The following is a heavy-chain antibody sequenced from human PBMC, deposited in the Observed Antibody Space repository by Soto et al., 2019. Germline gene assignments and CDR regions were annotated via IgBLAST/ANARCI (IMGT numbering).Heavy chain of an antibody. Sequence: GGSLRLSCEASGFTFSSYSMNWVRQAPGKGLEWVSSISSSSSYIYYADSVKGRFTISRDNAKNSLYLQMNSLRAEDTAVYYCARDRELGPADYWGQGTLVTVSS. J-gene: IGHJ4*02. CDR1: GFTFSSYS. CDR3: ARDRELGPADY. CDR2: ISSSSSYI. D-gene: IGHD7-27*01. V-gene: IGHV3-21*01.